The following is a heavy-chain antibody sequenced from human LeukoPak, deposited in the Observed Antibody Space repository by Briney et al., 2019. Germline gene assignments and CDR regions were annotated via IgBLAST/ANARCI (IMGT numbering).Heavy chain of an antibody. V-gene: IGHV4-39*01. CDR2: IYYSETT. CDR3: ARQRADYYYYYVDV. J-gene: IGHJ6*03. Sequence: SETLSLTCTVSGGSINTANYYWSWLRQPPGKGLEWIGSIYYSETTYDNPSLKSPVTISIETSKNQFSLRLSSVTASDTAVYYCARQRADYYYYYVDVWGEGTTVAVS. CDR1: GGSINTANYY.